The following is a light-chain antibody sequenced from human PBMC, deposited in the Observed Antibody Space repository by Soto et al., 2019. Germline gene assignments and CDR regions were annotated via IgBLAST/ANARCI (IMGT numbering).Light chain of an antibody. CDR1: NSDIGYYNF. CDR3: SSFTTSSALV. CDR2: DVS. V-gene: IGLV2-14*03. Sequence: QSALTQPASVSGSPGQSITISCTGTNSDIGYYNFVSWYQHHPGKAPKLMIYDVSNLPSGVSNRFSGSKSGNTAPLTISGLQAEDEADYYCSSFTTSSALVFGGGTKLTVL. J-gene: IGLJ2*01.